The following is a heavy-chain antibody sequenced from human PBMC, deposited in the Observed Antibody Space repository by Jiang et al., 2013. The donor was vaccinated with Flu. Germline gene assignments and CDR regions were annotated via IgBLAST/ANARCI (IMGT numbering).Heavy chain of an antibody. CDR2: IYPGDSGT. D-gene: IGHD3-22*01. V-gene: IGHV5-51*01. CDR3: ARQARVGYYDSSGYYYFDY. J-gene: IGHJ4*02. Sequence: KGSGYSFTSYWIGWVRQMPGKGLEWMGIIYPGDSGTRYSPSFQGQVTISADKSISTAYLQWSSLKASDTAMYYCARQARVGYYDSSGYYYFDYWGQGTLVTVSS. CDR1: GYSFTSYW.